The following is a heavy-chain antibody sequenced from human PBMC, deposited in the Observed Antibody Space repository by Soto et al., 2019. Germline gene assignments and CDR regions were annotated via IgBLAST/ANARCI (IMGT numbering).Heavy chain of an antibody. CDR3: AKDTDGFMITFGNMDV. Sequence: GGSLRLSCAASGFTFSSYAMSWVRQAPGKGLEWVSAISGSGGSTYYADSVKGRFTISRDNSKNTLYLQMNSLRAEDTAVYYCAKDTDGFMITFGNMDVWGKGTTVTVSS. J-gene: IGHJ6*03. CDR1: GFTFSSYA. V-gene: IGHV3-23*01. CDR2: ISGSGGST. D-gene: IGHD3-16*01.